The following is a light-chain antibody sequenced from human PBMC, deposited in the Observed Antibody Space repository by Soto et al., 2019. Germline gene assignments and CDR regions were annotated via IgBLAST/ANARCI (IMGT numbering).Light chain of an antibody. Sequence: EIVMTQSPATLSVSPGERATLSCRASQSVSSNLAWYQQKPGQAPRLLIYAASSLQPGVPSRFSGRGSATDFTLTISSLQPEDFATYYCLQDYTFPYTFGQGTKVDIK. V-gene: IGKV3-15*01. CDR1: QSVSSN. CDR2: AAS. J-gene: IGKJ2*01. CDR3: LQDYTFPYT.